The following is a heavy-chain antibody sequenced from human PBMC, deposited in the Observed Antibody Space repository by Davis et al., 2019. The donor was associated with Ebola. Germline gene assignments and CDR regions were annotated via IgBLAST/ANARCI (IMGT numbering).Heavy chain of an antibody. V-gene: IGHV4-30-4*01. D-gene: IGHD6-13*01. CDR2: IYYSGST. CDR3: AGSSSSWWYYFDY. CDR1: GGSFSGYY. Sequence: MPSEILSLTCAVYGGSFSGYYWSWIRQPPGKGLEWIGYIYYSGSTYYNPSLKSRVTISVDTSKNQFSLKLSSVTAADTAVYYCAGSSSSWWYYFDYWGQGTLVTVSS. J-gene: IGHJ4*02.